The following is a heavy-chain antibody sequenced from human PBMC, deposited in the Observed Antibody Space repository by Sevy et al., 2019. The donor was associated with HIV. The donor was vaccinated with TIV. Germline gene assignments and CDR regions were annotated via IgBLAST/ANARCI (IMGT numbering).Heavy chain of an antibody. CDR2: LYNRGST. CDR1: GGSFTSDY. CDR3: ARQYSSSFGIDY. D-gene: IGHD6-6*01. Sequence: SETLSLTCIVSGGSFTSDYWSWIRQPPGKGLKWIGYLYNRGSTTYNPSFKSRVTISVDTSKKQIYLKLNSVTAADTAVYYCARQYSSSFGIDYWGQRTRVTVSS. J-gene: IGHJ4*02. V-gene: IGHV4-59*08.